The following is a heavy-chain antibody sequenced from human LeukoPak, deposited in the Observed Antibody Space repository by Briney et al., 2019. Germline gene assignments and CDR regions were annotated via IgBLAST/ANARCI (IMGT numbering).Heavy chain of an antibody. D-gene: IGHD6-19*01. J-gene: IGHJ5*02. CDR3: ARETGNSSGWYHKDWFDP. V-gene: IGHV4-39*07. CDR2: IYYSGST. CDR1: GGSISSSSYY. Sequence: SETLSLTCTVSGGSISSSSYYWGWIRQPPGKGLEWIGSIYYSGSTYYNPSLKSRVTISVDTSKNQFSLKLSSVTAADTAVYYCARETGNSSGWYHKDWFDPWGQGTLVTVSS.